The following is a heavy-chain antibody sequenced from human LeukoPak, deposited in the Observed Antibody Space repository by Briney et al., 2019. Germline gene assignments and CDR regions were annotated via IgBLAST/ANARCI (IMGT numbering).Heavy chain of an antibody. CDR2: ISGSGVST. D-gene: IGHD3-16*01. V-gene: IGHV3-23*01. J-gene: IGHJ6*02. Sequence: QAGGSLRLSCAASGFTFNSYAMSWVRQAPGKGLEWVSTISGSGVSTYYADSVKGRFTISRDNAKNSLYLQMNSLRAEDTAVYFCARGGGLDVWGQGATVTVSS. CDR3: ARGGGLDV. CDR1: GFTFNSYA.